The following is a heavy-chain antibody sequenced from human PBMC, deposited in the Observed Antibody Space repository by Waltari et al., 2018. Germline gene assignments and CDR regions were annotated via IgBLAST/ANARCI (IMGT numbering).Heavy chain of an antibody. CDR1: GVTVSNNH. D-gene: IGHD2-21*02. J-gene: IGHJ4*02. V-gene: IGHV3-53*01. Sequence: EVQLVESGGGLIQPGGSLRLSCVASGVTVSNNHVTWLRQAPGKGLGVGARIDSGGTTYSAGSVRGRFTISRDGYKNTVYLQMNSLRAEDTAVYFCARNQVETALGYWGQGTLVTVSS. CDR2: IDSGGTT. CDR3: ARNQVETALGY.